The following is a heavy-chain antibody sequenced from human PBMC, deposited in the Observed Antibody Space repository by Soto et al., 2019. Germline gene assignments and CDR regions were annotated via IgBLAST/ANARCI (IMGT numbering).Heavy chain of an antibody. D-gene: IGHD5-18*01. V-gene: IGHV3-30*18. CDR2: ISHDGSNR. CDR3: AKDRMVTSYDYGMDG. CDR1: GDSGFSFSSYG. J-gene: IGHJ6*02. Sequence: QVHLVESGGGVVQPGGSLRLSCAASGDSGFSFSSYGIHWVRQAPGKGLEWVSVISHDGSNRHFADSVKGRFAVSRDDAMHTVYLQMNALRPEDTAVYYCAKDRMVTSYDYGMDGWGPGTTVTVSS.